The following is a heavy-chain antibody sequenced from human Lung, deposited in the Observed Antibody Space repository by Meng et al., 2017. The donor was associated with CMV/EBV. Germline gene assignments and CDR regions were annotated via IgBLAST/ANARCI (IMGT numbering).Heavy chain of an antibody. CDR3: AKSYYDSSGYFDN. J-gene: IGHJ4*02. V-gene: IGHV3-23*01. Sequence: GGSLRLXCAASGFTYSSYAMSWVGQAPGKGLEWVSAISGSDGSTYYADSVKGRFTISRDNSKTTLYLQMNSLRAEDTAVYYCAKSYYDSSGYFDNWGQGTLVTFSS. D-gene: IGHD3-22*01. CDR1: GFTYSSYA. CDR2: ISGSDGST.